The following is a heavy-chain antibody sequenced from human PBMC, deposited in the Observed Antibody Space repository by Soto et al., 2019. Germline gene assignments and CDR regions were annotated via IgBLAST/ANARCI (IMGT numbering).Heavy chain of an antibody. Sequence: PGGSLRLSCAASGFTFSSYTTSWVRQAPGKGLEWVSAISGSGGSTYYADSVKGGFTISGDNPKITLYLQMNSLRAETTAVYYCSKDSAPSWSDVHYYYGMDVWGQGTTVTVSS. V-gene: IGHV3-23*01. CDR1: GFTFSSYT. D-gene: IGHD2-8*02. CDR3: SKDSAPSWSDVHYYYGMDV. CDR2: ISGSGGST. J-gene: IGHJ6*02.